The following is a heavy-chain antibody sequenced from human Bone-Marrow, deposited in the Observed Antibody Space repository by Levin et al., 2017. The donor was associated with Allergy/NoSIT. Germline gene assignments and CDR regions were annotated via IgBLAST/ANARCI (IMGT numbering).Heavy chain of an antibody. CDR2: ISAYNGNT. J-gene: IGHJ4*02. CDR3: ARDRRYYDYVWGSPRFVY. Sequence: GASVKVSCKASGYTFTSYGISWVRQAPGQGLEWMGWISAYNGNTNYAQKLQGRVTMTTDTSTSTAYMELRSLRSDDTAVYYCARDRRYYDYVWGSPRFVYWGQGTLVTVSS. CDR1: GYTFTSYG. D-gene: IGHD3-16*01. V-gene: IGHV1-18*01.